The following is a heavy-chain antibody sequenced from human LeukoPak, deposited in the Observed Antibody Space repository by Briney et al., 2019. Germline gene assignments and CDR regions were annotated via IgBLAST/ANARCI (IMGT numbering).Heavy chain of an antibody. Sequence: PSETLSLTCTVSGGSISSYYWSWIRQPPGKGLEWIGYIYYSWSTNYNPSLKSRVTMSVDTSKHQFSLKLSSVTAADTAVYYCAGGNYYGSGSYYNVLEYWGQGTLVTDSS. CDR3: AGGNYYGSGSYYNVLEY. D-gene: IGHD3-10*01. V-gene: IGHV4-59*08. J-gene: IGHJ4*02. CDR2: IYYSWST. CDR1: GGSISSYY.